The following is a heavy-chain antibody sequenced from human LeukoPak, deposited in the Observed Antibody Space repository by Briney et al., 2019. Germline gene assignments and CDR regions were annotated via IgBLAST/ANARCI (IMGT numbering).Heavy chain of an antibody. CDR1: RGSISNYY. CDR3: ARVLGGAAAGKSRFDP. D-gene: IGHD6-13*01. Sequence: SETLSLTCTVSRGSISNYYWSWIRQPPGKGLEWIGYIYYSGSVNYNPSLKSRVTISVDTSKNQFSLKLSSVTAADTAVYYCARVLGGAAAGKSRFDPWGQGTLVTVSS. J-gene: IGHJ5*02. CDR2: IYYSGSV. V-gene: IGHV4-59*12.